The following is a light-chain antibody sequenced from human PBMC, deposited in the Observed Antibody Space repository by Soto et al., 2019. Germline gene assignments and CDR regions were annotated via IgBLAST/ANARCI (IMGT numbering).Light chain of an antibody. CDR2: DVS. CDR3: SSYTGSRTLI. CDR1: SSDVGGYNY. Sequence: QSALTQPASVSGSPGQSITISCSGTSSDVGGYNYVSWYQQNPGKAPKVMIYDVSSRPSGVSDRFSGSKSGNTAPLTISGLQAEDEGDYYCSSYTGSRTLIFGGGTKLTVL. J-gene: IGLJ2*01. V-gene: IGLV2-14*01.